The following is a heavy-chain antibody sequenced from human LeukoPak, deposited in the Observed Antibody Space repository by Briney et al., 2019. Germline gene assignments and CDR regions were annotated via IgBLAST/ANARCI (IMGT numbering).Heavy chain of an antibody. CDR3: ARGVHTTPPRLIAY. V-gene: IGHV4-34*01. J-gene: IGHJ4*02. Sequence: PSETLSLTCAVYGGSFSGYYWSWIRQPPGKGLEWIGEINHSGSTNYNPSLKSRVTISVDTSKNQFSLKLSSVTAADTAVYYCARGVHTTPPRLIAYGGQGTWSPSPQ. CDR2: INHSGST. CDR1: GGSFSGYY. D-gene: IGHD2/OR15-2a*01.